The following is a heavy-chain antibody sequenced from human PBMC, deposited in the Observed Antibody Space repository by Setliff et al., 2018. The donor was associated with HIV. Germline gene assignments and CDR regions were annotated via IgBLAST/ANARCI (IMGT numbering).Heavy chain of an antibody. V-gene: IGHV1-3*01. Sequence: ASVKVSCKASGYTFTGYYMHWVRQAPGQGLEWMGWINAGNGNTKYSQKFQGRVTITRDTSASTAYMDLGSLTSEDTAVYYCARQRGIDTYFYSYYYMDVWGKGTTVTVSS. D-gene: IGHD6-13*01. J-gene: IGHJ6*03. CDR2: INAGNGNT. CDR3: ARQRGIDTYFYSYYYMDV. CDR1: GYTFTGYY.